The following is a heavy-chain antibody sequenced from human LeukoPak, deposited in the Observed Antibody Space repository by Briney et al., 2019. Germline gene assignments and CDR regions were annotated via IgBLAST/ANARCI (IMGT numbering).Heavy chain of an antibody. CDR2: IYHSGST. Sequence: PSETLSLTCAVSGYSISSGYYWGWIRQPPGKGLEWIGSIYHSGSTYYNPSLKSRVTISVDTSKNKFSLKLSSVTAADTAVFYFARYGGNDYSKFDYWGQGTLVTVSS. V-gene: IGHV4-38-2*01. CDR1: GYSISSGYY. CDR3: ARYGGNDYSKFDY. D-gene: IGHD4-11*01. J-gene: IGHJ4*02.